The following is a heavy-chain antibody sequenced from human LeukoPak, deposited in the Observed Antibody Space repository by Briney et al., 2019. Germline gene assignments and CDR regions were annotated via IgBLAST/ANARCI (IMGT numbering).Heavy chain of an antibody. Sequence: GGSLRLSCAASGFSFSNYAMNWVRQAPGKGLEWVSSIDGSSSHIYYADSVKGRFTISRDNTKSSLYLQMNSLRVEDMAVYYCARGYCGGDCYGDWGQGTLFTVSS. CDR3: ARGYCGGDCYGD. D-gene: IGHD2-21*02. CDR1: GFSFSNYA. CDR2: IDGSSSHI. V-gene: IGHV3-21*01. J-gene: IGHJ1*01.